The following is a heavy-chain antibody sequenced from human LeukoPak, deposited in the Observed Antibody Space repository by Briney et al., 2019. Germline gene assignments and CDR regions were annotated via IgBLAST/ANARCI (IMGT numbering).Heavy chain of an antibody. CDR3: ARDLSSSWLGRDY. J-gene: IGHJ4*02. D-gene: IGHD6-13*01. Sequence: ASVKVSCKASGYTFTGYYMHWVRQAPGQGLEWMGWINPNSGGTNYAQKFQGRVTMTRDTSISTAYMELSRLRSDDTAVYYCARDLSSSWLGRDYWGQGTLVTVSS. CDR1: GYTFTGYY. V-gene: IGHV1-2*02. CDR2: INPNSGGT.